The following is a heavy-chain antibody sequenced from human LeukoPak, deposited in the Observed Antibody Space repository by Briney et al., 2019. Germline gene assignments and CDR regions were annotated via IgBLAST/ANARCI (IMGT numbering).Heavy chain of an antibody. Sequence: GGSLRLSCAASGFTFSSYSMNWVRQAPGKGLEWVSSISSSSSYIYYADSVKGRFTISRDNAKSSLYLQMNSLRAEDTAVYYCARRLGGYCGSGSYSTFDAFDIWGQGTMVTVSS. CDR1: GFTFSSYS. CDR3: ARRLGGYCGSGSYSTFDAFDI. J-gene: IGHJ3*02. V-gene: IGHV3-21*01. D-gene: IGHD3-10*01. CDR2: ISSSSSYI.